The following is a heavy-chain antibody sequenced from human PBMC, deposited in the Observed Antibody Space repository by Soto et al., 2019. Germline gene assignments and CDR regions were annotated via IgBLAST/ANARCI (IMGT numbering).Heavy chain of an antibody. Sequence: QVQLVESGGGVVQSGRSLRLSCEASGFIFSTYGMHWVRHAPGKGLEWVALIWYDGTNEHYADSVKFRFTISKDNSKNTLHLEMSGLRVEDTAVYYCARETNGGSFDIWGQGTMVTVSS. V-gene: IGHV3-33*01. J-gene: IGHJ3*02. D-gene: IGHD2-8*01. CDR3: ARETNGGSFDI. CDR1: GFIFSTYG. CDR2: IWYDGTNE.